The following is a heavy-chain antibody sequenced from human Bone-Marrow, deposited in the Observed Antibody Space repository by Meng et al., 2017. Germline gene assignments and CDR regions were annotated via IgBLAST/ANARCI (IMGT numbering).Heavy chain of an antibody. Sequence: QGQLRESGPGLVKPSGTLSLTCAVSGGSIISINWWTWVRHPPGKGLEWIGEIFHTGNTNFHPSLKSRVTISVDKSKNQFSLKLNSVTAADTAVYYCARVDWSGGNPIDSWGQGTLVTVSS. J-gene: IGHJ4*02. D-gene: IGHD3-10*01. CDR3: ARVDWSGGNPIDS. V-gene: IGHV4-4*02. CDR1: GGSIISINW. CDR2: IFHTGNT.